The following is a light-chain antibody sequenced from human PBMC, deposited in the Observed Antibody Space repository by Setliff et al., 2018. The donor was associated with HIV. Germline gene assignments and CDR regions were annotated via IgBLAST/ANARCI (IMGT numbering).Light chain of an antibody. Sequence: QSVLTQPASVSGSPGQSSTISCTGTRSDIGTYDLVSWYRQYPGKAPKLIIYEVNRRPAGVSDRLSGSKSGNTASLTISGLRAEDEATYYCCSYTSSTTDVFGTGAKVTV. CDR1: RSDIGTYDL. CDR3: CSYTSSTTDV. V-gene: IGLV2-23*02. J-gene: IGLJ1*01. CDR2: EVN.